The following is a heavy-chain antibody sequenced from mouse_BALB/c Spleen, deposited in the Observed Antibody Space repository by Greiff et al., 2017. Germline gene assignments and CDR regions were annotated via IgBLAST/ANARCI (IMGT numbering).Heavy chain of an antibody. J-gene: IGHJ3*01. Sequence: EVMLVESGGGLVQPGGSLRLSCATSGFTFTDYYMSWVRQPPGKALEWLGFIRNKANGYTTEYSASVKGRFTISRDNSQSILYLQMNTLRAEDSATYYCARDGDYGYEFAYWGQGTLVTVSA. CDR2: IRNKANGYTT. CDR3: ARDGDYGYEFAY. V-gene: IGHV7-3*02. CDR1: GFTFTDYY. D-gene: IGHD1-2*01.